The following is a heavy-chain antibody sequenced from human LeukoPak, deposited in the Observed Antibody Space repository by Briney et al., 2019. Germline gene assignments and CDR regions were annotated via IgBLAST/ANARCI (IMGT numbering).Heavy chain of an antibody. CDR3: ASGHPYYDSSGYYSGLDC. CDR2: IYYSGST. V-gene: IGHV4-39*01. J-gene: IGHJ4*02. Sequence: SETLSLTCTVSGGSISSSSYYWGWIRQPPGKGLEWIGSIYYSGSTYYNPSLKSRVTISVDTSKNQFSLKLSSVTAADTAVYYCASGHPYYDSSGYYSGLDCWGQGTLVTVSS. CDR1: GGSISSSSYY. D-gene: IGHD3-22*01.